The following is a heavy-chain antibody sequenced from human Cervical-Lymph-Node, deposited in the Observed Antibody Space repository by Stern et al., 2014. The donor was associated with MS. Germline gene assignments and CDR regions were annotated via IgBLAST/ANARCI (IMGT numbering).Heavy chain of an antibody. Sequence: QVQLQESGPGLVKPSQTLSLTCTVSGGSISSGTYYWSWIRQPAGKGLEWIGRIYTTGSTNYNPSLNNRVTISLDMSKNHFSLKLGSVTAADTAVYYCARVLWGSYRYWEYSGMDVWGQGTTVTVSS. CDR1: GGSISSGTYY. J-gene: IGHJ6*02. D-gene: IGHD3-16*02. CDR2: IYTTGST. V-gene: IGHV4-61*02. CDR3: ARVLWGSYRYWEYSGMDV.